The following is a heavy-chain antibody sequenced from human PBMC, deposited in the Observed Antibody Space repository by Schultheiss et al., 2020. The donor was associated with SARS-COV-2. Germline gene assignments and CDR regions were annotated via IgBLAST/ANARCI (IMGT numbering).Heavy chain of an antibody. D-gene: IGHD3-3*01. CDR2: ISGSGGST. CDR3: AKAVVAYYDFWSGLNWFDP. V-gene: IGHV3-23*01. CDR1: GFTFSNAW. J-gene: IGHJ5*02. Sequence: GGSLRLSCAASGFTFSNAWMSWVRQAPGKGLEWVSVISGSGGSTYYSDSVKGRFTISRDNSKNTLYLQMNSLRAEDTAVYYCAKAVVAYYDFWSGLNWFDPWGQGTLVTVSS.